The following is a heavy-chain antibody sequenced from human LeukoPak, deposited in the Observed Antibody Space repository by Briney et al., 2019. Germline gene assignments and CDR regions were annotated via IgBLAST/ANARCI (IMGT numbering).Heavy chain of an antibody. CDR1: GCTISDYY. D-gene: IGHD2-15*01. CDR2: IYYSGNT. V-gene: IGHV4-59*01. CDR3: ARDKWSGGGLAQFDP. Sequence: SETLSLTCTVSGCTISDYYWSWIRQPPGKGLEWIAYIYYSGNTKVNPSLKSRVTVSVDTSKNQFSLKLTSVTAADTAVYYCARDKWSGGGLAQFDPWGQGTLVTVSS. J-gene: IGHJ5*02.